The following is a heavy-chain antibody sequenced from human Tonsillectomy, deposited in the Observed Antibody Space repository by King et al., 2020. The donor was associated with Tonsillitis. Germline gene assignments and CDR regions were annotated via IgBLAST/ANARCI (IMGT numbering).Heavy chain of an antibody. D-gene: IGHD2-2*01. CDR2: IDPSDSYT. CDR1: GYIFTSNW. J-gene: IGHJ3*02. V-gene: IGHV5-10-1*03. Sequence: QLVQSGAEVKKPGESLRISCQGSGYIFTSNWINWVRQMPGKGLEWMGRIDPSDSYTNYSPSFQGHVTISADKSISTAYLQWSSLKASDTAMYYCGRQDFSGTSCYAGSTFEIWGQGTMVTVSS. CDR3: GRQDFSGTSCYAGSTFEI.